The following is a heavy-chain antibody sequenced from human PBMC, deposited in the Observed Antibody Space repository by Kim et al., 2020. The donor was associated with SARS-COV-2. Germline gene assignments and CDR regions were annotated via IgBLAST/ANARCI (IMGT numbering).Heavy chain of an antibody. CDR2: IYYSGST. Sequence: SETLSLTCTVSGGSISSSSYYWGWIRQPPGKGLEWIGTIYYSGSTYYNPSLKSRVTISVDTSKNQFSLKLSSVTAADTAVYYCARRSYYDSSGYYKYWGQGTMVTVSS. J-gene: IGHJ4*02. V-gene: IGHV4-39*01. CDR1: GGSISSSSYY. D-gene: IGHD3-22*01. CDR3: ARRSYYDSSGYYKY.